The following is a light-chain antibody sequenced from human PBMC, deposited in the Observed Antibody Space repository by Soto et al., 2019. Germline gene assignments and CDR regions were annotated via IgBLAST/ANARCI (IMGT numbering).Light chain of an antibody. CDR3: QSYHSGNVV. Sequence: NFMLTQPHSVSESPGKTVTISCTRSSGSIASNYVQWYQQRPGSAPTPVIYEDNERPSGVPDRFSGSIDSSSNSASLTISGLKTDDEDDYYCQSYHSGNVVFGGGTQLTVL. V-gene: IGLV6-57*04. J-gene: IGLJ2*01. CDR2: EDN. CDR1: SGSIASNY.